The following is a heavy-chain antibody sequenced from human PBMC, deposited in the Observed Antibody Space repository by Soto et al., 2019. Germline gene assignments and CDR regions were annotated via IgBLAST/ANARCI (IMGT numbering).Heavy chain of an antibody. CDR3: ANSMAKDYYYYYGMDV. Sequence: QAGGSLRLSCAASGFTFSSYAMHWVRQAPGKGLEWVAVISYDGSNKYYADSVKGRFTISRDNSKNTLYLQMNSLRAEDTAVYYCANSMAKDYYYYYGMDVWGQGTTVTVSS. D-gene: IGHD3-10*01. J-gene: IGHJ6*02. V-gene: IGHV3-30*04. CDR1: GFTFSSYA. CDR2: ISYDGSNK.